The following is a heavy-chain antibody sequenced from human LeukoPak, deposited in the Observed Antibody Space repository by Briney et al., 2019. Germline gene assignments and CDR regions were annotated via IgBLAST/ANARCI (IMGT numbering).Heavy chain of an antibody. J-gene: IGHJ4*02. CDR3: ARGDYGSGKMGSDF. D-gene: IGHD3-10*01. V-gene: IGHV7-4-1*02. CDR2: INTNTGNP. Sequence: GASVKVSCKASGYTFTNYAVNWVRQAPGQGLEWMGWINTNTGNPTYAQAFTGRFVFSLDTSVSTAYLQISSLKSEDTAVYYCARGDYGSGKMGSDFWGQGTLVIVSS. CDR1: GYTFTNYA.